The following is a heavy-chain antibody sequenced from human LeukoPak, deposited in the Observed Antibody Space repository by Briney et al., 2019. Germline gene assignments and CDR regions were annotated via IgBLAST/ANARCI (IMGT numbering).Heavy chain of an antibody. V-gene: IGHV3-21*01. Sequence: GGSLRLSCAASGFTFSSYSMNWVRQAPGKGLEWVSFISSSSSYIYYADSVKGRFTISRDNSKNTLYLQMNSLRAEDTAVYYCARDRGRDGYNYGGYFQHWGQGTLVTVSS. D-gene: IGHD5-24*01. CDR3: ARDRGRDGYNYGGYFQH. CDR2: ISSSSSYI. CDR1: GFTFSSYS. J-gene: IGHJ1*01.